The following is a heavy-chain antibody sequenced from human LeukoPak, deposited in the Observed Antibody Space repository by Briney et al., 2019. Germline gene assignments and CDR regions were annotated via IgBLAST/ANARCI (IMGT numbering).Heavy chain of an antibody. CDR3: ARDKAVAGVSYYYTLDV. CDR1: GFTVSSNY. CDR2: IYSAGST. J-gene: IGHJ6*02. D-gene: IGHD6-19*01. V-gene: IGHV3-66*01. Sequence: GGSLRLSCAASGFTVSSNYMSWVRQAPGKGLEWVSIIYSAGSTNYADSVKGRFAISRDDSKNTLYLQMNTPRAEDTAVYYCARDKAVAGVSYYYTLDVWGQGTTVTVSS.